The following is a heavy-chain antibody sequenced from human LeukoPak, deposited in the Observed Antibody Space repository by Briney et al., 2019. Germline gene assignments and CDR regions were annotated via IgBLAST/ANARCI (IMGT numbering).Heavy chain of an antibody. Sequence: SETLSLTCIVSGGSISRSNYYWGWIRQPPGKGLEWIGSIYYSGNTYYNPSLKSRVTISVDTSKNQFSLKVSSVTAADTAVYYCATTFGRTYHYDSSGIGNWGQGTLVTVSS. J-gene: IGHJ4*02. V-gene: IGHV4-39*01. CDR2: IYYSGNT. CDR3: ATTFGRTYHYDSSGIGN. D-gene: IGHD3-22*01. CDR1: GGSISRSNYY.